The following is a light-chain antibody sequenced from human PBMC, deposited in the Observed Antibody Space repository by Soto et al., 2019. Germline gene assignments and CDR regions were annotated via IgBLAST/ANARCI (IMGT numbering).Light chain of an antibody. V-gene: IGKV3-15*01. J-gene: IGKJ1*01. CDR2: GAS. CDR3: QHYNNSTTGT. Sequence: EIVMTQSPATLSVSPGERATLSCRAGQSVSSNLAWYQQKPGQAPRLLIYGASTRAPVIPARFSGSGSGTEYAVTFSSLRSEEFAVYFCQHYNNSTTGTFGEGTKVEIK. CDR1: QSVSSN.